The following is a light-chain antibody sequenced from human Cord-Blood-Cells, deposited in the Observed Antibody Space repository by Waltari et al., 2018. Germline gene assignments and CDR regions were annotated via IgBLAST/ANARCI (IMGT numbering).Light chain of an antibody. Sequence: EIVLTQSPATLSLSPGERATLSCRASQSVSSYLAGYQQKPGQAPRLLIYDASNSATGIPARFSGSGSGTDFTLTISSLEPEDFAVYYCQQRSNWPPLTFGGGTKVEIK. CDR1: QSVSSY. CDR3: QQRSNWPPLT. J-gene: IGKJ4*01. V-gene: IGKV3-11*01. CDR2: DAS.